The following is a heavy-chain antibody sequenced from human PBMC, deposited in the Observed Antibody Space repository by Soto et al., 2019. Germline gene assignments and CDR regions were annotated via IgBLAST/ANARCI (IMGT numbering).Heavy chain of an antibody. Sequence: PSETLSLTCTVSGGSISSSVYYWSWVRQLPGKGLEYIGYIYYSGNTHYNPSLKSRVSISIDTSQNQFSLRLTSVTAADTAVYYCARLRVGVALTPNWFDPWGQGTLVTVSS. V-gene: IGHV4-31*03. J-gene: IGHJ5*02. CDR3: ARLRVGVALTPNWFDP. D-gene: IGHD6-19*01. CDR1: GGSISSSVYY. CDR2: IYYSGNT.